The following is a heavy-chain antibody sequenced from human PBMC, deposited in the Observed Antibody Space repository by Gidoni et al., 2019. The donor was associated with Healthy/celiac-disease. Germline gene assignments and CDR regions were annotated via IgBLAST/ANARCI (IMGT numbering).Heavy chain of an antibody. J-gene: IGHJ3*02. CDR1: GVTVSSYS. D-gene: IGHD5-12*01. CDR2: ISSSSSTI. Sequence: EVQRGESGGGLVEPGGCQRRPCEASGVTVSSYSMNWVRQAPGKGLEWVSYISSSSSTIYYADSVKGRFTISRDNAKNSLYLQMNSLRAEDTAVYYCARVAEMATISDAFDIWGQGTMVTVSS. V-gene: IGHV3-48*01. CDR3: ARVAEMATISDAFDI.